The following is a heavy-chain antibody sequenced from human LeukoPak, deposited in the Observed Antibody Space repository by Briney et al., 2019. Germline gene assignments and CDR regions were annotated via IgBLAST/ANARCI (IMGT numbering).Heavy chain of an antibody. D-gene: IGHD2-2*02. V-gene: IGHV4-4*07. CDR2: IYTSGST. CDR3: ARDLVEYQLLYGDAFDI. Sequence: PSETLSLTCTVSGGSISSYYWSWIRQPAGKGLEWIGRIYTSGSTNYNPSLKGRVTMSVDTSKNQFSLKLSSVTAADTAVYYCARDLVEYQLLYGDAFDIWGQGTMVTVSS. J-gene: IGHJ3*02. CDR1: GGSISSYY.